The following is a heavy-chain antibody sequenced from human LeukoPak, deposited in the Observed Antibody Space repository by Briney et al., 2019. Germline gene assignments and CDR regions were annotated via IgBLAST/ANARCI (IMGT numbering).Heavy chain of an antibody. CDR2: ISGSGGST. Sequence: PGGSPRLSCAASGFTFSSYAMSWVRQAPGKGLEWVSAISGSGGSTYYADSVKGRFTTSRDNSKNTLYLQMNSLRAEDTAVYYCAKGRGDPYDYWGQGTLVTVSS. CDR3: AKGRGDPYDY. J-gene: IGHJ4*02. D-gene: IGHD4-17*01. V-gene: IGHV3-23*01. CDR1: GFTFSSYA.